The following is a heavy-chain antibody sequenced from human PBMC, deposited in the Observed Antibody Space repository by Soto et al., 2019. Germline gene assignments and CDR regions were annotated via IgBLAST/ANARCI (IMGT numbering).Heavy chain of an antibody. V-gene: IGHV4-39*07. CDR3: ASITIFGVVTPLDV. J-gene: IGHJ6*02. CDR1: GGSISSVTNY. CDR2: MYASGRT. D-gene: IGHD3-3*01. Sequence: SETLSLTCTVSGGSISSVTNYWGWIRQPPGKGLEWVGSMYASGRTYYNPSLKSRVTISVDTSKNQFSLKLSSVTAADTAVYYCASITIFGVVTPLDVWGQGTTVTVSS.